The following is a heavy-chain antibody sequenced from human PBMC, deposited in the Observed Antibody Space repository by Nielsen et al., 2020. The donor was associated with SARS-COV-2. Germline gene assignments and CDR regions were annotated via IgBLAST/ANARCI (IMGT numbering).Heavy chain of an antibody. CDR1: GFTFTTFA. D-gene: IGHD4-17*01. Sequence: GESLKISCAASGFTFTTFAMYWVRQAPGKGLEWVSSIGAIDGSTNYAESLRGRFTISRDNSKNTLYLQINSLRAEDTAMYYCAKNPSRRDYGADYWGQGTLVTVSS. J-gene: IGHJ4*02. CDR3: AKNPSRRDYGADY. CDR2: IGAIDGST. V-gene: IGHV3-23*01.